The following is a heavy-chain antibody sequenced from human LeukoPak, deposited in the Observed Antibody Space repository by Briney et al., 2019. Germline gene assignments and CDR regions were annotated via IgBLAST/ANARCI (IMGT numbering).Heavy chain of an antibody. V-gene: IGHV3-23*01. CDR1: GFTFNNYA. CDR3: ASFLYYDSSGLISAYFQH. CDR2: ISGSGHST. D-gene: IGHD3-22*01. J-gene: IGHJ1*01. Sequence: GGSLRLSCAASGFTFNNYAMSWVRRAPGKGLEWVSAISGSGHSTYYADSVKGRFTISRDNSKNTLYLQMNSLRAEDTAVYYCASFLYYDSSGLISAYFQHWGQGTLVTVSS.